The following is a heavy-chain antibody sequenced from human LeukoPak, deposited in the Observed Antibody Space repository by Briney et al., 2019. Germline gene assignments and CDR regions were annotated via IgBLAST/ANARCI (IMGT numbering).Heavy chain of an antibody. D-gene: IGHD6-25*01. V-gene: IGHV1-3*01. CDR1: GYTFTSYA. CDR2: INAGNGNT. Sequence: ASVKVSCKASGYTFTSYAMHWVRQAPGQGLEWMGWINAGNGNTKYSQKFQGRVTITRDTSASTAYMELSSLRSEDTAVYYCARNRIAAGGFDPWGQGTLVTVSS. CDR3: ARNRIAAGGFDP. J-gene: IGHJ5*02.